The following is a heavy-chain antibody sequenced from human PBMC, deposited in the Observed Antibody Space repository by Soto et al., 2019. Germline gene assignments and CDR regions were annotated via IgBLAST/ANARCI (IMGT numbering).Heavy chain of an antibody. CDR1: VGSISSYY. J-gene: IGHJ5*02. V-gene: IGHV4-59*01. Sequence: PSETLSLTCTVSVGSISSYYWSWIRQPPGKGLECIWYIYCSGSTNYNPSLKSRVTISVDTSKNKFSMKLSSVTAEDPAVYYCARQRTSSWYEGNWFEAWGPGTMVTFSS. CDR2: IYCSGST. D-gene: IGHD6-13*01. CDR3: ARQRTSSWYEGNWFEA.